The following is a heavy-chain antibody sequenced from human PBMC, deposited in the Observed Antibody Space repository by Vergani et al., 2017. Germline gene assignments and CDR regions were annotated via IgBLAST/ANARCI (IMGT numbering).Heavy chain of an antibody. CDR3: ARPYYADYGMDV. D-gene: IGHD3-10*01. CDR2: IKEDGSEK. V-gene: IGHV3-7*01. Sequence: EVQLVESGGGLGKRGGSLRLSCAASGSTFSSHWMSWVRQAPGKGLEWVANIKEDGSEKYYVDSVKGRFTISRDNAKNSLYLQMNSLGAEDTAVYYCARPYYADYGMDVWDRRTTVIVSS. J-gene: IGHJ6*02. CDR1: GSTFSSHW.